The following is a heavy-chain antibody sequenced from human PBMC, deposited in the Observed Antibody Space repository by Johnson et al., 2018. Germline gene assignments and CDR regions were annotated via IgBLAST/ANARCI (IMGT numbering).Heavy chain of an antibody. CDR2: INPSGGST. Sequence: VQLQESGAEVKKPGASVKVSCTASGYTFTSYYMHWVRQAPGQGLEWMGIINPSGGSTSYAQKFQGRVTMTRDTSPSTVYMDLSSLRSEDTAVYYCAGDGYYGSGSEYNWFDPWGQGTLVTVSS. J-gene: IGHJ5*02. CDR1: GYTFTSYY. CDR3: AGDGYYGSGSEYNWFDP. D-gene: IGHD3-10*01. V-gene: IGHV1-46*01.